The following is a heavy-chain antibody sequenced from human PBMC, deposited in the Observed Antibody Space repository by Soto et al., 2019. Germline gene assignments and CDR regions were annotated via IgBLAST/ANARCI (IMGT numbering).Heavy chain of an antibody. Sequence: GGSLRLSCAASGFTFSSYAMSWVRQAPGKGLEWVSAISGSGGSTYYADSVKGRFTISRDNSKNTLYLQMNSLRAEDTAVYYCARKAPYYDFWSGWFDYWGQGTLGTVSS. CDR3: ARKAPYYDFWSGWFDY. J-gene: IGHJ4*02. V-gene: IGHV3-23*01. CDR1: GFTFSSYA. D-gene: IGHD3-3*01. CDR2: ISGSGGST.